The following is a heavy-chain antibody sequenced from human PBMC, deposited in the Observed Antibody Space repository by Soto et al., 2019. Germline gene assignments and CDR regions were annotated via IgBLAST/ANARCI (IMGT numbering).Heavy chain of an antibody. CDR3: ARDGIAARPIAWFDP. CDR1: GGTFSSYA. D-gene: IGHD6-6*01. Sequence: QVQLVQSGAEVKKPGSSVKVSCKASGGTFSSYAIRWVRQAPGQGLEWMGGITPIFGAADYAQKCQGRVTITAHESTSTAYMELSSLRSEDTAVYYCARDGIAARPIAWFDPWGQGTLVTVSS. J-gene: IGHJ5*02. CDR2: ITPIFGAA. V-gene: IGHV1-69*12.